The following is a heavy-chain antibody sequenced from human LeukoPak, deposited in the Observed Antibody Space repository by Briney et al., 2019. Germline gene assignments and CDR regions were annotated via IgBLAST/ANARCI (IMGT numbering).Heavy chain of an antibody. Sequence: GGSLRLSCAASGFTLSSYWMYWVRQAPGKGLVWVSRINGDGRITTYADSVKGRFTISRDTAKNSLYLQMNSLRVEDTAVYYCARKYCSGGSCYDGDAFDIWGQGTMVTVSS. D-gene: IGHD2-15*01. CDR3: ARKYCSGGSCYDGDAFDI. J-gene: IGHJ3*02. CDR2: INGDGRIT. V-gene: IGHV3-74*01. CDR1: GFTLSSYW.